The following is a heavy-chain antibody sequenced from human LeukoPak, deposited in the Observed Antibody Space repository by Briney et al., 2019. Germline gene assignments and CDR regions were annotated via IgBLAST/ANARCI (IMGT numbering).Heavy chain of an antibody. V-gene: IGHV3-30-3*01. D-gene: IGHD5-12*01. Sequence: GGSLRPSCAASGFTFSSYAMHWVRQAPGKGLEWVAVISYDGSNKYYADSVKGRFTISRDNSKNTLYLQMNSLRAEDTAVYYCARPPLYSGYDKLNDYWGQGTLVTVSS. CDR1: GFTFSSYA. CDR2: ISYDGSNK. CDR3: ARPPLYSGYDKLNDY. J-gene: IGHJ4*02.